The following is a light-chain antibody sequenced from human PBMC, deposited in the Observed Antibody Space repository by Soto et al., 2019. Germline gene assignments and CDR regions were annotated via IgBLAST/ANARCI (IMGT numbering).Light chain of an antibody. V-gene: IGKV1-16*02. CDR2: AAS. CDR1: QDISNH. CDR3: QQYNSYPVS. J-gene: IGKJ4*01. Sequence: DIQMTQSPSSLSASVGDRVTITCRASQDISNHLAWFQQKPGKAPKSLISAASSLQSGVPSKISGSGSGTDFTLTISSLQPEDFATYYCQQYNSYPVSFGGGTKVEIK.